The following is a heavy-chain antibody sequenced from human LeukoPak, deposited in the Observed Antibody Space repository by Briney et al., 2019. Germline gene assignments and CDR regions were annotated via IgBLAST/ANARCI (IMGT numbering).Heavy chain of an antibody. CDR3: AKQWGVVAATYFDY. CDR1: GFSFDDHA. CDR2: ISWNSGSI. J-gene: IGHJ4*02. V-gene: IGHV3-9*01. Sequence: GRSLRLSCAASGFSFDDHAMHWVRQAPGKGLEWVSGISWNSGSIGYADSVKGRFTISRDNSKNTLYLQMNSLRAEDTAVYYCAKQWGVVAATYFDYWGQGTLVTVSS. D-gene: IGHD2-15*01.